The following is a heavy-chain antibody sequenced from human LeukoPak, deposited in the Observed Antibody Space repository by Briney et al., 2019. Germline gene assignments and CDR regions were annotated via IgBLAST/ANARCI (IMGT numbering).Heavy chain of an antibody. CDR2: IYYSGST. Sequence: SETLSLTCTVSGGSISSSSYYWGWIRQPPGKGLEWIGSIYYSGSTYYNPSLKSQVTISVDTSKNQFSLKLSSVTAADTAVYYCARDRYSSGRGYFDYWGQGTLITVSS. V-gene: IGHV4-39*07. D-gene: IGHD6-19*01. CDR3: ARDRYSSGRGYFDY. CDR1: GGSISSSSYY. J-gene: IGHJ4*02.